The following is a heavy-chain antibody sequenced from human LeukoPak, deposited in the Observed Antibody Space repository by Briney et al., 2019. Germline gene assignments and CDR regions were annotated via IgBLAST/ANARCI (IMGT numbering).Heavy chain of an antibody. CDR1: GFTFSSYE. Sequence: GGSLRLSCAASGFTFSSYEMNWVRQAPGKGLEWVSYISSSGSTIYYADSVKGRFTISRDNAKTSLYLQMNSLRAEDTAVYYCARDGGRVPAAIDRDNWFDPWGQGTLVTVSS. J-gene: IGHJ5*02. D-gene: IGHD2-2*01. V-gene: IGHV3-48*03. CDR3: ARDGGRVPAAIDRDNWFDP. CDR2: ISSSGSTI.